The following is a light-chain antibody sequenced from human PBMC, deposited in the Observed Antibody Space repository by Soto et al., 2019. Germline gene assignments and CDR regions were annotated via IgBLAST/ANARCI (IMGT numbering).Light chain of an antibody. V-gene: IGKV3-20*01. J-gene: IGKJ1*01. CDR1: QSVSSSF. Sequence: EIVLTPSPGTLSSSPGERATLSCRATQSVSSSFLAWYQQKPGQAPRLLIFGASSRAPGIPDRFSGSGSGTDFTLTISRLEAEDFAVYYCQQYGNSPTFGQGTKVDIK. CDR3: QQYGNSPT. CDR2: GAS.